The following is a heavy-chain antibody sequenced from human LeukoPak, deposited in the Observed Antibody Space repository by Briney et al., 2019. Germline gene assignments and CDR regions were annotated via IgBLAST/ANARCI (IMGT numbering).Heavy chain of an antibody. D-gene: IGHD3-10*01. V-gene: IGHV4-61*09. CDR2: IYTSGST. CDR3: ARALYYGSGSTKTWFDP. J-gene: IGHJ5*02. Sequence: SETLSLTCSVSGVSISSDDYYWGWIRQPAGKELEWIGYIYTSGSTDCNPSRKSCVTISLNTSKSQFSLKLSPVAAADAAVYYCARALYYGSGSTKTWFDPWGQGTLVTVSS. CDR1: GVSISSDDYY.